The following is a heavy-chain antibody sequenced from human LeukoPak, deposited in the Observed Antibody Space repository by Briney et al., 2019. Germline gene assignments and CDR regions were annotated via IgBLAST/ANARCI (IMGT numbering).Heavy chain of an antibody. J-gene: IGHJ4*02. D-gene: IGHD2-15*01. CDR1: GFTFNSYG. Sequence: PGRSLRLSCAASGFTFNSYGMHWVRQAPGQGLEWVAVFWYDGSEEYYADSVKGRFTVSRDKSGNTLYLQMNSLRAEDTAVYYCARDRTAGYCSGGNCYTDYWGQGTLVTVSS. CDR2: FWYDGSEE. V-gene: IGHV3-33*01. CDR3: ARDRTAGYCSGGNCYTDY.